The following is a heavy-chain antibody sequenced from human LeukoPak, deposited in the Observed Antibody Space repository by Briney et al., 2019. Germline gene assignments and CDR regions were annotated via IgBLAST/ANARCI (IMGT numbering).Heavy chain of an antibody. V-gene: IGHV1-69*04. CDR1: GGTFSSYA. J-gene: IGHJ5*02. CDR2: IIPSLGIA. Sequence: SVKVSCKASGGTFSSYAISWVRQAPGQGLEWMGRIIPSLGIANYAQKFQGRVTITADKSTSKAYMELSRLRSEDTAVYYCAREDGEWELRVSWFDPWGQGTLVTASS. D-gene: IGHD1-26*01. CDR3: AREDGEWELRVSWFDP.